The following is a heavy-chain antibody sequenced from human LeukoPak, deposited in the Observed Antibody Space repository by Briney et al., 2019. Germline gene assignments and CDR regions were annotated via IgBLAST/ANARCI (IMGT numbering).Heavy chain of an antibody. Sequence: SETLSLTCAVYGGSFSGYYWSWIRQPPGKGLEWIGGINHSGSTNYNPSLKSRVTISVDTSKNQFSLKLSSVTAADTAVYYCARHGSLVVVPAAIPHFDYWGQGTLVTVSS. D-gene: IGHD2-2*01. CDR3: ARHGSLVVVPAAIPHFDY. J-gene: IGHJ4*02. CDR1: GGSFSGYY. V-gene: IGHV4-34*01. CDR2: INHSGST.